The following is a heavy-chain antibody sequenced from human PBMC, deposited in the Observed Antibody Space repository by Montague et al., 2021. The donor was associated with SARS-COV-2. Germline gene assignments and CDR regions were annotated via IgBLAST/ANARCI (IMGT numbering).Heavy chain of an antibody. V-gene: IGHV4-31*03. Sequence: TLSLTCTVSGGSISSGGYYWSWIRQPPGKGLEWIGYIYYSGSTYYNPSLKSRVTISVDTSKNQFSLKLSSVTAADTAVYYCARDRGYFDWLFHSDYDYNGMDVWGQGTTVTVSS. J-gene: IGHJ6*02. CDR2: IYYSGST. CDR1: GGSISSGGYY. D-gene: IGHD3-9*01. CDR3: ARDRGYFDWLFHSDYDYNGMDV.